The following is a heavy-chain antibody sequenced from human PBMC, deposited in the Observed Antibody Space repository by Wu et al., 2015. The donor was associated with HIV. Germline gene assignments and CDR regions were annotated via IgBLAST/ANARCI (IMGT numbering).Heavy chain of an antibody. J-gene: IGHJ6*02. CDR1: AGTFRSDV. V-gene: IGHV1-69*13. CDR3: ARQTPVIKTTYYFYAMDA. CDR2: ISPIFDTP. D-gene: IGHD1-1*01. Sequence: QVQLVQSGAEVKKPGSSVKVSCKISAGTFRSDVISWVRQAPGQGLEWVGRISPIFDTPNYAQKFQGRVTITADESTRTVYMQLSSLRSDDTAVYYCARQTPVIKTTYYFYAMDAWGQGTTVTVSS.